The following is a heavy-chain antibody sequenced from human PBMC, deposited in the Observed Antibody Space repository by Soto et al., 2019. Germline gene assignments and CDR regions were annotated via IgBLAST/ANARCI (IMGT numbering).Heavy chain of an antibody. CDR1: GGTFRSYV. CDR3: ARLGEMGTNFLDSFDI. Sequence: QVQLVQSGAEVKKPGSSVKVSCKASGGTFRSYVISWVRQAPGQGLEWMGGIMPIFGTANYAQKFQGRVTITADESTTTAYMELSSLRSEDTAVYYCARLGEMGTNFLDSFDIWGQGTMVTVSS. CDR2: IMPIFGTA. J-gene: IGHJ3*02. D-gene: IGHD1-1*01. V-gene: IGHV1-69*12.